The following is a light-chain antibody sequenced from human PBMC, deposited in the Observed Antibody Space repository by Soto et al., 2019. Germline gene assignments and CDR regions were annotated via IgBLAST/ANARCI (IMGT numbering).Light chain of an antibody. Sequence: EIVLTQPPATLSLSPGERATISCRARKSVSSYLTWYQQQPGQAPRLLIYNASNRATGIPAKFSGSGGGTDYTLTIRSLQPEEFAVYYYQQRSNWPLYTFGQGTKLEIK. J-gene: IGKJ2*01. CDR2: NAS. CDR1: KSVSSY. CDR3: QQRSNWPLYT. V-gene: IGKV3-11*01.